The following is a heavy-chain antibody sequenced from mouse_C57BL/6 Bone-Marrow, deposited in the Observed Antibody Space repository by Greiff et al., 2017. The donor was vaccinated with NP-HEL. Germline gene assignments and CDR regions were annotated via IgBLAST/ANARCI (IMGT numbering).Heavy chain of an antibody. CDR2: IYPGSGST. D-gene: IGHD1-1*01. CDR1: GYPFPSSW. CDR3: ARSGHYYGSHYAMDY. Sequence: VQLQQPGAELVKPFSSFPLSFPASGYPFPSSWLTWLTPRPGQGLEWIGDIYPGSGSTHYNEKFKSKATLTVDTSSSTAYMQLSSLTSEDSAVYYCARSGHYYGSHYAMDYWGQGTSVTVSS. J-gene: IGHJ4*01. V-gene: IGHV1-55*01.